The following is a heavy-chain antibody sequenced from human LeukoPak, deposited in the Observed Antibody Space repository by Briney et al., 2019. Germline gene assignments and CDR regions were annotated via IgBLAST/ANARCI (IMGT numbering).Heavy chain of an antibody. D-gene: IGHD3-10*01. CDR3: ARDDHDFQYYYGSGSYPTHYYYGMDV. Sequence: SETLSLTCAVYGGSFSGYYWSWIRQPAGKGLEWIGRIYTSGSTNYNPSLKSRVTMSVDTSKNQFSLKLSSVTAADTAVYYCARDDHDFQYYYGSGSYPTHYYYGMDVWGQGTTVTVSS. CDR1: GGSFSGYY. J-gene: IGHJ6*02. V-gene: IGHV4-4*07. CDR2: IYTSGST.